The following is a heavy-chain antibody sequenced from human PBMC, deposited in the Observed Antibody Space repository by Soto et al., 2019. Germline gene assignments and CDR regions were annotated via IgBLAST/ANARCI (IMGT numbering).Heavy chain of an antibody. D-gene: IGHD3-9*01. CDR2: INGGNGNT. CDR3: ARSLYDLLTGSVYNWFDP. J-gene: IGHJ5*02. Sequence: GASVKVSCKASGYTFTSYAMHWVRQAPGQRLEWMGWINGGNGNTKYSQKFQGRVTITRDTSASTAYMELSSLRSEDTAVYYCARSLYDLLTGSVYNWFDPWGRGTLVTVS. V-gene: IGHV1-3*01. CDR1: GYTFTSYA.